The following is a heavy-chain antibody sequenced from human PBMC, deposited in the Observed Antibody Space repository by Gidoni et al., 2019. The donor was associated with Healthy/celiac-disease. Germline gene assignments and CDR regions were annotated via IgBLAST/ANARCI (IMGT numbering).Heavy chain of an antibody. CDR2: IWYDGSNK. CDR3: AREGLVGATRAEYFQH. J-gene: IGHJ1*01. Sequence: QVQLVESGGGVVQPGRSLRLSCSASGFTFISYGMHWVRQAPGKGLEWVAVIWYDGSNKYYADSVKGRFTISRDNSKNTLYLKMNSLRAEDTAVYYCAREGLVGATRAEYFQHWGQGTLVTVSS. D-gene: IGHD1-26*01. CDR1: GFTFISYG. V-gene: IGHV3-33*01.